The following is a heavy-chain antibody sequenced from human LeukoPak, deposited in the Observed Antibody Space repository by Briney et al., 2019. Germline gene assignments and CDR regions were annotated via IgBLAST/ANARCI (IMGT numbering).Heavy chain of an antibody. D-gene: IGHD6-13*01. V-gene: IGHV4-34*01. J-gene: IGHJ4*02. CDR1: GGSFSGYY. CDR2: INHSGST. CDR3: ARWVAAAGTFLVGFDY. Sequence: PSGTLSLTCAVYGGSFSGYYWSWIRQPPGKGLEWIGEINHSGSTNYNPSLKSRVTISVDTSKNQFSLKLSSVTAADTAVYYCARWVAAAGTFLVGFDYWGQGTLVTVSS.